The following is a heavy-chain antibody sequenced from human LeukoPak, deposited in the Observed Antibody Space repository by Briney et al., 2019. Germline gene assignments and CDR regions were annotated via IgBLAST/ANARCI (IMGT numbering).Heavy chain of an antibody. CDR1: GFTFSSYD. Sequence: PGGSLRHSCSASGFTFSSYDMSWVRQAPGKGLEWVSCISSSKNSYIYYAESVKGRFTILRDNAKNSLYLQMNSLRVEDTAVYYCARDLSGSYLFDHWGQGTLVTVSS. CDR3: ARDLSGSYLFDH. D-gene: IGHD1-26*01. V-gene: IGHV3-21*01. J-gene: IGHJ4*02. CDR2: ISSSKNSYI.